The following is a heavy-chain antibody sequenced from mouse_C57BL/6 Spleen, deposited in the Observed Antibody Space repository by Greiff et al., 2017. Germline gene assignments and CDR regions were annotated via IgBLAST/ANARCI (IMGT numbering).Heavy chain of an antibody. CDR3: ARPVVAFYAMDY. V-gene: IGHV1-55*01. Sequence: VQLQQPGAELVKPGASVKMSCKASGYTFTSYWITWVKQRPGQGLAWIGDIYPGSGSTNYNEKFKSKATLTVDTSSSTSYMQLSSLTSEDSAVYYCARPVVAFYAMDYWGQGTSVTVSS. CDR2: IYPGSGST. D-gene: IGHD1-1*01. J-gene: IGHJ4*01. CDR1: GYTFTSYW.